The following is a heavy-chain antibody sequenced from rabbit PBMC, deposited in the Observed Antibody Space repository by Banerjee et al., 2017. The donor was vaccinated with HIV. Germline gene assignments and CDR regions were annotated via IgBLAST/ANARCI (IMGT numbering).Heavy chain of an antibody. J-gene: IGHJ4*01. CDR2: IGAGSSGNA. CDR1: GIDFSSYW. CDR3: ARDLSGVIGWNLNL. D-gene: IGHD1-1*01. V-gene: IGHV1S45*01. Sequence: QQQLEESGGGLVKPGGTLTLTCKASGIDFSSYWMWWVRQAPGKGLEWIACIGAGSSGNAVYATWAKGRFTISKTSWTTVTLQMTSLTAADTATYFCARDLSGVIGWNLNLWGPGTLVTVS.